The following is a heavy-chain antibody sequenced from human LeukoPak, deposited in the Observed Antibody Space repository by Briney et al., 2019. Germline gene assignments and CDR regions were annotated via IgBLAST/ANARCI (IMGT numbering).Heavy chain of an antibody. Sequence: GGSLRLSCAASGFTFSSYDMHWVRQTTGKGLEWVSAIGTDGDTYYPGSVKGRFTISRENAKNSLYLQMNSLRAGDTAAYYCARDRGDYSYYGMDVWGQGTTVTVSS. D-gene: IGHD3-10*01. CDR3: ARDRGDYSYYGMDV. J-gene: IGHJ6*02. CDR2: IGTDGDT. V-gene: IGHV3-13*01. CDR1: GFTFSSYD.